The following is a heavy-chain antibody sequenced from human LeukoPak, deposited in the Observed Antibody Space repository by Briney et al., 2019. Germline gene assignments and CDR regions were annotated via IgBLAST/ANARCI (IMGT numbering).Heavy chain of an antibody. CDR2: IIQDGSLK. D-gene: IGHD3-22*01. V-gene: IGHV3-7*01. CDR1: GFTFSNHW. Sequence: PGGSLRLSCAASGFTFSNHWMSWVRQAPGKGLEWVANIIQDGSLKYYVDSVKGRFTISRDNAENSLYLQLNSLRAEDTAVYYCTRDLQYYDTSGYVAPLIDYWGQGTLVTVSS. CDR3: TRDLQYYDTSGYVAPLIDY. J-gene: IGHJ4*02.